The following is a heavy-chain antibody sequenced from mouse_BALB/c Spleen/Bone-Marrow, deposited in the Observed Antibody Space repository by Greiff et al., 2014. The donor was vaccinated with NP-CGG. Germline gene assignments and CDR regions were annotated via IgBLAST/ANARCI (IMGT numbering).Heavy chain of an antibody. V-gene: IGHV1S56*01. CDR2: IYPGDGST. CDR1: GYTFTSYY. CDR3: AICYGYDEFAY. Sequence: VKLIESGPELVKPGASVKMSCKASGYTFTSYYIHWVKQRPGKGLEWIGWIYPGDGSTKYNEKFKGKTTLTADKSSSTAYMLLSSLTSEDSAIYFCAICYGYDEFAYRGQGTLVTVSA. D-gene: IGHD2-2*01. J-gene: IGHJ3*01.